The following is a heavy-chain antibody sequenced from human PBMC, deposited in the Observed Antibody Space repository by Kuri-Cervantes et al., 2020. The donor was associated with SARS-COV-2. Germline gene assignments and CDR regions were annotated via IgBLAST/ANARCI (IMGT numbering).Heavy chain of an antibody. V-gene: IGHV4-34*01. D-gene: IGHD6-19*01. CDR2: INHSGST. CDR1: GGSFSGYY. J-gene: IGHJ4*02. Sequence: SETLSLTCAVYGGSFSGYYWSWIRQPPGKGLEWIGEINHSGSTNYNPSLKSRVTISVDTSKNQFSLHLSSVTPEDTAIYYCARDHTSGFDFWGQGTLVTVSS. CDR3: ARDHTSGFDF.